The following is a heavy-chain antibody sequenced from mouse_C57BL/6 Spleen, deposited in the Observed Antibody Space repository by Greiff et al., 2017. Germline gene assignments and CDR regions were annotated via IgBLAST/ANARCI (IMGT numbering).Heavy chain of an antibody. J-gene: IGHJ2*01. CDR1: GFTFSSYA. CDR3: ARSYDGYYDY. Sequence: EVKLVESGGGLVKPGGSLKLSCAASGFTFSSYAMSWVRQTPEKRLEWVATISDGGSYTYYPDNVKGRFTISRDNAKNNLYLQMSHLKSEDTAMYYCARSYDGYYDYWGQGTTLTVSS. CDR2: ISDGGSYT. V-gene: IGHV5-4*03. D-gene: IGHD2-3*01.